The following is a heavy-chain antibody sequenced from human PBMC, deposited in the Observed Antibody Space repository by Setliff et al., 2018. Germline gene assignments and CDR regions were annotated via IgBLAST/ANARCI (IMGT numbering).Heavy chain of an antibody. CDR3: AREGFYCTNGVCYRPFDY. V-gene: IGHV4-4*08. CDR1: GDSLINYY. Sequence: SETLSLTCTVSGDSLINYYWSWIRQPPGKGLEWIGNIYSSGSTNYNPSLKSRVTISVDTSKNQFSLNLTSVTAADTAVYYCAREGFYCTNGVCYRPFDYWGQGTLVTVSS. J-gene: IGHJ4*02. CDR2: IYSSGST. D-gene: IGHD2-8*01.